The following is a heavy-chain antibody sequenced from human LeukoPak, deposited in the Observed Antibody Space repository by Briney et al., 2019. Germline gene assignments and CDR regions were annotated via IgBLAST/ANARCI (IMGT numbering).Heavy chain of an antibody. CDR3: AKEEAADGDAFDI. V-gene: IGHV3-74*01. CDR1: GFTFSSHW. J-gene: IGHJ3*02. CDR2: INSDGSGT. D-gene: IGHD6-13*01. Sequence: LTGGSLRLSCAASGFTFSSHWMHWVRQAPGKGLVWVSHINSDGSGTSYADSVKGRFTISRDNAKNTLYLQMNSLRAEDTAVYYCAKEEAADGDAFDIWGQGTMVTVSS.